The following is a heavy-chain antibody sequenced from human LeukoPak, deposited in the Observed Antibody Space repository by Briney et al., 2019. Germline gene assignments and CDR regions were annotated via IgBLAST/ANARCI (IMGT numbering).Heavy chain of an antibody. CDR3: ARGTTVTTLRFDY. D-gene: IGHD4-17*01. V-gene: IGHV1-2*06. Sequence: ASVKVSCKASGYTFTGYYMHWVRQAPGQGLEWMGRIDPNSGGTNYAQKFQGRVTMTRDTSISTAYMELSRLRSDDTAVYYCARGTTVTTLRFDYWGQGTLVTLLS. J-gene: IGHJ4*02. CDR1: GYTFTGYY. CDR2: IDPNSGGT.